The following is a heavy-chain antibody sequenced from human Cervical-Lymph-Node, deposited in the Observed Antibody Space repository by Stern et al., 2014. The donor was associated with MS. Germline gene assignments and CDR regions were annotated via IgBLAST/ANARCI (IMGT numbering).Heavy chain of an antibody. CDR2: INAGNGNT. Sequence: QMQLVQSGAEVKKPGASVKVSCKASGYTFTSYAMHWVRQAPGQRLEWMGWINAGNGNTKYSQKFQGRVTITRDTSASTAYMKLSSLRSEDTAVYYCARVGVAQLEAGGYYYYGMDVWGQGTTVTVSS. D-gene: IGHD6-6*01. V-gene: IGHV1-3*01. CDR3: ARVGVAQLEAGGYYYYGMDV. CDR1: GYTFTSYA. J-gene: IGHJ6*02.